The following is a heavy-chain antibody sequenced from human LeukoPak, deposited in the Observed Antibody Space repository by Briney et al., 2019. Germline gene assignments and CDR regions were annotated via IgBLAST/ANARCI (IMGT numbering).Heavy chain of an antibody. Sequence: SVKASCKASGGTFSSYAISWVRQAPGQGLEWMGRIIPILGTANYAQKFQGRVTITTDESTSTAYMELSSLRSEDTAVYYCARGQGSDNWFDPWGQGTLVTVPS. V-gene: IGHV1-69*11. J-gene: IGHJ5*02. CDR2: IIPILGTA. CDR3: ARGQGSDNWFDP. CDR1: GGTFSSYA.